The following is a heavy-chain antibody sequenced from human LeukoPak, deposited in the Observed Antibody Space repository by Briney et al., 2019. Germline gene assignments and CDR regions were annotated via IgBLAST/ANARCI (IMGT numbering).Heavy chain of an antibody. CDR1: GYSFTSYW. Sequence: GESLKISCTGSGYSFTSYWIGWVRQMPGKGLEWMGIIYPGDSDTRYGPSFQGQVTISADKSISTAYLQWSSLKALDTAMYYCARLFVWFGEFPTPDYWGQGTLVTVSS. D-gene: IGHD3-10*01. V-gene: IGHV5-51*01. CDR3: ARLFVWFGEFPTPDY. J-gene: IGHJ4*02. CDR2: IYPGDSDT.